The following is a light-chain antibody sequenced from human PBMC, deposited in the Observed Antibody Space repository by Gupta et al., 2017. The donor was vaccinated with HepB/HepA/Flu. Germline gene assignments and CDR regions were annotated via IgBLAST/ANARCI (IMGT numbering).Light chain of an antibody. CDR1: SSDVGGYNY. CDR2: DVS. V-gene: IGLV2-14*01. Sequence: QSALTQPASVSGSHGQSITISCTGTSSDVGGYNYVSWYQQHPDKAPKLMIYDVSNRPSGVSNRFSGSKSGNTASLTISGLQAEDEADYYCSSYTRSSTLGVFGTGTKVTVL. J-gene: IGLJ1*01. CDR3: SSYTRSSTLGV.